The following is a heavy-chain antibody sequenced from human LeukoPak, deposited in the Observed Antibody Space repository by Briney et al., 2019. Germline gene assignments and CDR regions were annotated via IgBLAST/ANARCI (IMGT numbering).Heavy chain of an antibody. V-gene: IGHV3-69-1*02. CDR2: ISSSLNM. Sequence: GGSLRLSCVASGFTFGNYTINWVRLAPGKGLEWVSSISSSLNMYFAESVKGRFTISRDSARNSVSLQLNSLRVEDTAVYYCARDAGIVAFDIWGQGTVVTVSS. CDR1: GFTFGNYT. D-gene: IGHD2-15*01. CDR3: ARDAGIVAFDI. J-gene: IGHJ3*02.